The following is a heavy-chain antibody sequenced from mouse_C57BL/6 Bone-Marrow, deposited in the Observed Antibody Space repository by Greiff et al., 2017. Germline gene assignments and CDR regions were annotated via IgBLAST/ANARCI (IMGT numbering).Heavy chain of an antibody. V-gene: IGHV1-58*01. Sequence: EVQLQQSGAELVRPGSSVKMSCKTSGYTFTSYGINWVKQRPGQGLEWIGYIYIGNGYTEYNEKFKGKATLTSNTSSSTAYLQLSSLTSEDSAIYFCARTRITTVVATGNFDVWGTGTTVTVSS. CDR3: ARTRITTVVATGNFDV. CDR2: IYIGNGYT. CDR1: GYTFTSYG. J-gene: IGHJ1*03. D-gene: IGHD1-1*01.